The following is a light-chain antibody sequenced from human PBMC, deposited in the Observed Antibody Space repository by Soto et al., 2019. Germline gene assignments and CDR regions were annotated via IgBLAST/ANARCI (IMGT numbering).Light chain of an antibody. CDR2: GAS. Sequence: EIVLTPSPGTLSLSPGERATLSCRASQSVSSSYLAWYQPKPGQAPRLLIYGASSRATGIPDRFSGSGSGTDFTLTISRLEPEDFAVYYCQQYGSSPRTFGQGTKVDIK. J-gene: IGKJ1*01. V-gene: IGKV3-20*01. CDR3: QQYGSSPRT. CDR1: QSVSSSY.